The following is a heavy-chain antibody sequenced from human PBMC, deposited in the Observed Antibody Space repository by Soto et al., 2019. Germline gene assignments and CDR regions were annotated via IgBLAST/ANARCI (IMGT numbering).Heavy chain of an antibody. CDR2: INDRGSI. V-gene: IGHV4-34*01. CDR1: GGSFSGYY. Sequence: QVQLQQWGAGPLRPLETLSLTCGVSGGSFSGYYWAWIRQSPGKGLEWIGEINDRGSINYNPSLKSRVSISVDTSKKHYSPNLRSVTAADTAVYYCARESHDILTGPPWVWYFDLWGRGTLVTVSS. D-gene: IGHD3-9*01. CDR3: ARESHDILTGPPWVWYFDL. J-gene: IGHJ2*01.